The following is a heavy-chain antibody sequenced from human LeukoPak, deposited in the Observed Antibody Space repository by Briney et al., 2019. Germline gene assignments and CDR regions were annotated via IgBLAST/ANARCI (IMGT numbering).Heavy chain of an antibody. CDR1: GFTFSSYW. D-gene: IGHD3-16*01. J-gene: IGHJ5*02. CDR2: ISTNGSTT. V-gene: IGHV3-74*01. Sequence: GGTLRLSCATSGFTFSSYWMHWVRHVPGKGLVWVSRISTNGSTTGDAASVKGRFTISRDNSKNTLYLQMNSLRDEDTAVYYCAKVWGGPMGWFDPWGRGTLVTVSS. CDR3: AKVWGGPMGWFDP.